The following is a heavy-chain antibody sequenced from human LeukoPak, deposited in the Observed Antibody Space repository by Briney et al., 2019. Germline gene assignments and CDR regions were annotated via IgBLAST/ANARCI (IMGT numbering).Heavy chain of an antibody. J-gene: IGHJ4*02. D-gene: IGHD3-22*01. CDR3: ARVRSHYDSSGNFDY. Sequence: ASVKVSCKASGYTFTSYYMHLVRQAPGQGLEWMGIIDPSGGSTSYAQKFQGRVTMTRDTSTSTVYMELSSLRSEDTAVYYCARVRSHYDSSGNFDYWGQGTLVTVSS. CDR2: IDPSGGST. CDR1: GYTFTSYY. V-gene: IGHV1-46*01.